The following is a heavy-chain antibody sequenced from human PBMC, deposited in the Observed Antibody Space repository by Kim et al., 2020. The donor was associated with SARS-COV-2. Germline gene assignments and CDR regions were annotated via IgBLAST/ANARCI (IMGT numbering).Heavy chain of an antibody. CDR1: GFTFSSYA. J-gene: IGHJ3*02. V-gene: IGHV3-23*01. D-gene: IGHD6-13*01. CDR2: ISGSGGST. CDR3: AKWSRYSSSWFANNDAFDI. Sequence: GGSLRLSCAASGFTFSSYAMSWVRQAPGKGLEWVSAISGSGGSTYYADSVKGRFTISRDNSKNTLYLQMNSLRAEDTAVYYCAKWSRYSSSWFANNDAFDIWGQGTMVTVSS.